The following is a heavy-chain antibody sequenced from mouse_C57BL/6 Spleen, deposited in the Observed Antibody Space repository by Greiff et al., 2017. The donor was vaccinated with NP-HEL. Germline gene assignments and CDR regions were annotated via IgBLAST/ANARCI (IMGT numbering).Heavy chain of an antibody. CDR2: IYPSTGDT. CDR1: GYSFTGYY. J-gene: IGHJ3*01. D-gene: IGHD2-2*01. V-gene: IGHV1-42*01. CDR3: ARRKGYGCEYGD. Sequence: EVQLQQSGPELVKPGASVKISCKASGYSFTGYYMNWVKQSPEKSLEWIGEIYPSTGDTTYNQKFKAKATLTVDKSSSTDYMQLKSLTSEDSAVYYCARRKGYGCEYGDWGKGTLVTVSA.